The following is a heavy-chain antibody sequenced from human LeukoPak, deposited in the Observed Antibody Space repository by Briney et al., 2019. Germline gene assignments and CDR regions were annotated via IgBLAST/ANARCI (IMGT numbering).Heavy chain of an antibody. D-gene: IGHD3-10*01. V-gene: IGHV1-46*01. CDR2: ISPSGGST. CDR1: GYTFTRYY. CDR3: ARLGSGEDDGGWVDY. J-gene: IGHJ4*02. Sequence: ASVKVSCKASGYTFTRYYKHWVRQAPGQGLEWTGIISPSGGSTSNAQKFQGRVTMTGDTSTSTVYMELSSLRSEDTAVYYCARLGSGEDDGGWVDYWGQGTLVTVSS.